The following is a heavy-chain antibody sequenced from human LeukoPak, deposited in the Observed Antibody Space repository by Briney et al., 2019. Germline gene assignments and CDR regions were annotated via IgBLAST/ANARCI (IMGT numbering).Heavy chain of an antibody. CDR3: ARGSGCSGGSCYSSYFDY. J-gene: IGHJ4*02. CDR1: GDSVSSNSAA. V-gene: IGHV6-1*01. D-gene: IGHD2-15*01. CDR2: TYYRSKWYN. Sequence: SQTLSLTCAISGDSVSSNSAAWNWIRQSPSRGLEWLGRTYYRSKWYNEYAVSVKSRITINPDTSKNQLSLQLNSVTPEDTAVYYCARGSGCSGGSCYSSYFDYWGQGTLVTASS.